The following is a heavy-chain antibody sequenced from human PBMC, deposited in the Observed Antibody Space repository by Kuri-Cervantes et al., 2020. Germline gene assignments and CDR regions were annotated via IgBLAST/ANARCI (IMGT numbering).Heavy chain of an antibody. J-gene: IGHJ4*02. D-gene: IGHD3-10*01. CDR3: AKDQGTGDVLPSD. CDR1: GFTFSSYS. CDR2: IRYDGSSK. Sequence: GESLKISCAASGFTFSSYSMNWVRQAPGKGLEWVAFIRYDGSSKYYADSVEGRFTISRDNSKSTLYLLMNSLRAEDTAVYYCAKDQGTGDVLPSDWGQGTLVTVSS. V-gene: IGHV3-30*02.